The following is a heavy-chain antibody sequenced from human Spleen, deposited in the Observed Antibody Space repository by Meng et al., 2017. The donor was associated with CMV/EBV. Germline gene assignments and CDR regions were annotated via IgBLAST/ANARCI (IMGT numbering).Heavy chain of an antibody. Sequence: SVKVSCKTSGYTFTGYYMHWVRQAPGQGLEWMGGIIPLVGIANYVQKFQGRVTITADKSTSTAYMDLSSLRSEDTAVYYCARTGIAASGPGYYNGLDVWGQGTTVTVSS. V-gene: IGHV1-69*10. J-gene: IGHJ6*02. CDR2: IIPLVGIA. CDR1: GYTFTGYY. D-gene: IGHD6-13*01. CDR3: ARTGIAASGPGYYNGLDV.